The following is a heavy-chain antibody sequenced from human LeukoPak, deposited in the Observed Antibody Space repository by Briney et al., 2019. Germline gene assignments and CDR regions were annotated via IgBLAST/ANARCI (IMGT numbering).Heavy chain of an antibody. CDR2: ISYDGSNK. CDR1: GFTFSNYA. V-gene: IGHV3-30*18. CDR3: AKDAAMVSPYFDY. Sequence: GGSLRLSCAASGFTFSNYAMHWVGQAPGKGLEWVAVISYDGSNKYYAESVEGRFTISRDNSKNTLYVQMNSLRAEDTAVYYCAKDAAMVSPYFDYWGQGTLVTVSS. D-gene: IGHD5-18*01. J-gene: IGHJ4*02.